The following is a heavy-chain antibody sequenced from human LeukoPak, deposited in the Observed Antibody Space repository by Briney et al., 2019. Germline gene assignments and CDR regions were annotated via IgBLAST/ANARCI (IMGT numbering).Heavy chain of an antibody. Sequence: SVKVSCKASGGTFSSYAISWVRQAPGQGLEWMGRIIPIFGTANYAQKFQGRVTITTDESTSTAYMELSSLRSGDTAVYYCARDQLSNTIFGVVSNHDAFDIWGQGTMVTVSS. CDR3: ARDQLSNTIFGVVSNHDAFDI. CDR1: GGTFSSYA. D-gene: IGHD3-3*01. CDR2: IIPIFGTA. V-gene: IGHV1-69*05. J-gene: IGHJ3*02.